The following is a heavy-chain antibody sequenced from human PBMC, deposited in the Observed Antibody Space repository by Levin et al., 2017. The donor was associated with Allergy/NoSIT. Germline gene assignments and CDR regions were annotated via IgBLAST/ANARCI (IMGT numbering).Heavy chain of an antibody. CDR2: IIPIFGTA. V-gene: IGHV1-69*06. Sequence: SVKVSCKASGGTFSSYAISWVRQAPGQGLEWMGGIIPIFGTANYAQKFQGRVTITADKSTSTAYMELSSLRSEDTAVYYCASNIVVVPAATSWYYYYYMDVWGKGTTVTVSS. CDR1: GGTFSSYA. J-gene: IGHJ6*03. D-gene: IGHD2-2*01. CDR3: ASNIVVVPAATSWYYYYYMDV.